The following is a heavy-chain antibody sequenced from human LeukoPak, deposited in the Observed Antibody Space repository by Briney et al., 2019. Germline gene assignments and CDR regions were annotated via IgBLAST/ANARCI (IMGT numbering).Heavy chain of an antibody. CDR2: IYSGGGT. CDR3: AKDHDYGDYALYYFDY. V-gene: IGHV3-53*01. CDR1: GFTVSSNY. D-gene: IGHD4-17*01. Sequence: PGGSLRLSCAASGFTVSSNYMSWVRQAPGKGLEWVSVIYSGGGTYYADSVKGRFTISRDNSKNTLYLQMNSLRAEDTAVYYCAKDHDYGDYALYYFDYWGQGTLVTVSS. J-gene: IGHJ4*02.